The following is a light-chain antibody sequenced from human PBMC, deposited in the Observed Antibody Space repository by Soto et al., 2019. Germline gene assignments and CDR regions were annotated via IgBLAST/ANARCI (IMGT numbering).Light chain of an antibody. CDR3: SSYAASNKVV. CDR1: SSDVGGYNY. V-gene: IGLV2-8*01. J-gene: IGLJ2*01. Sequence: QPVLTQPPSASGSPGQSVTISCTGTSSDVGGYNYVSWYQQYPGKAPKLMIFEVIKRPSGVPDRFSGSKSGHTASLTVSGLQPEDEADYYCSSYAASNKVVFGGGTKLTVL. CDR2: EVI.